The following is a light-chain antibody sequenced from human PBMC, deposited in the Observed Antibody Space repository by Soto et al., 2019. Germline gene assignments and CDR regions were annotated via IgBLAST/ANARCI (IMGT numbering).Light chain of an antibody. CDR3: SSYGGSRV. CDR1: SSDVGAYNY. V-gene: IGLV2-8*01. CDR2: EVS. J-gene: IGLJ1*01. Sequence: QSVLTQPPSASGSPGQSVTISCTGTSSDVGAYNYVSWYQQHPGKAPKLVIYEVSKRPSGVPDRFSGSKSGNTASLTVSGLQAEDEADYYCSSYGGSRVFGTGTKV.